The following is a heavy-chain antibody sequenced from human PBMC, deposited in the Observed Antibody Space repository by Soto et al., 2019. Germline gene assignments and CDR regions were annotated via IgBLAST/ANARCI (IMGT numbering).Heavy chain of an antibody. CDR2: ISWNSGTI. CDR1: GFTFDDNA. CDR3: AREMYFITAAGGGIDD. V-gene: IGHV3-9*01. Sequence: EVQLVESGGGLVQPGRSLRLSCAASGFTFDDNAMHWVRQSPGQGLEWVSGISWNSGTIAYADSVKGRFTISRDNAKNSLYLQMNSLRAEDTALYYCAREMYFITAAGGGIDDWGQGTLVTVSS. J-gene: IGHJ4*02. D-gene: IGHD6-25*01.